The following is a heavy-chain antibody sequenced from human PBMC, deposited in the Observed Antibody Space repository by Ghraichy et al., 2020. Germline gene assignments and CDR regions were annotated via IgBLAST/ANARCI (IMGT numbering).Heavy chain of an antibody. D-gene: IGHD2-8*01. CDR3: AKGVDARRVNAFDI. V-gene: IGHV3-9*01. Sequence: GGSLRLSCVASGFTFEDYAMNWVRQAPGEGLEWVSRISRTRAIMGYSGSVKGRFTISRDNAKNSLYLQMNSLRPEDTALYYCAKGVDARRVNAFDICGQGTMVTVCS. CDR1: GFTFEDYA. J-gene: IGHJ3*02. CDR2: ISRTRAIM.